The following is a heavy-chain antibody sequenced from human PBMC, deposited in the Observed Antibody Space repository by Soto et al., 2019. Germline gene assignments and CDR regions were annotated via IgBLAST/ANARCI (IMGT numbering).Heavy chain of an antibody. CDR1: GFTFSSYS. Sequence: EVQLVESGGGLVKPGGSLRLSCAASGFTFSSYSMNWVRQAPGKGLEWVSSISSSSSYIYYADSVKGRFTISRDNAKTSLYLQMNSLRAEDTAVYYCALNVGAIDAFDIWGQGTMVTVSS. D-gene: IGHD1-26*01. V-gene: IGHV3-21*01. CDR2: ISSSSSYI. J-gene: IGHJ3*02. CDR3: ALNVGAIDAFDI.